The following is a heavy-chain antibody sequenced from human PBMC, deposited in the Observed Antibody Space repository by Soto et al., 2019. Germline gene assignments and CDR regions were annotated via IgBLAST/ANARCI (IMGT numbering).Heavy chain of an antibody. J-gene: IGHJ4*02. Sequence: QVQLVQSGAEVKKPGASVKVSCKASGYTFTSYGISWGRQAPGQGLEWMGWISAYNGNTNYAQKLQGRVTMTTDTATKTASMERRSLQSDDTAVYYCGREGADGRCECWGQGTLVNVSS. CDR2: ISAYNGNT. CDR1: GYTFTSYG. D-gene: IGHD1-26*01. V-gene: IGHV1-18*01. CDR3: GREGADGRCEC.